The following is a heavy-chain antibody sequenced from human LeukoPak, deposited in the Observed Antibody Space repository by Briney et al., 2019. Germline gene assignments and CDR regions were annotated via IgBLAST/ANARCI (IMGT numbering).Heavy chain of an antibody. J-gene: IGHJ5*02. Sequence: ASVKVSCKASGYTFTSYGISWARQAPGQGLEWMGWISAYNGNTNYAQKLQGRVTMTTDTSTSTAYMELRSLRSDDTAVYYCARDGEGSRDFSNFNWFDPWGQGTLVTVSS. CDR1: GYTFTSYG. CDR2: ISAYNGNT. CDR3: ARDGEGSRDFSNFNWFDP. V-gene: IGHV1-18*01. D-gene: IGHD4-11*01.